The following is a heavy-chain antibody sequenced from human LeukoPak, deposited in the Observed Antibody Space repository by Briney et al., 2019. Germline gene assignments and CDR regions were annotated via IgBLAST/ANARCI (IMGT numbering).Heavy chain of an antibody. CDR2: ISGSGGST. D-gene: IGHD6-13*01. V-gene: IGHV3-23*01. CDR3: AKADSSSWYWNFDY. Sequence: PGGSLRLSCAASGFTFSRYAMSWVRQAPGKGLEWVSAISGSGGSTYYADSVKGRFTISRDNSKNTLYLQMNSLRAEDTAVHYCAKADSSSWYWNFDYWGQGTLVTVSS. J-gene: IGHJ4*02. CDR1: GFTFSRYA.